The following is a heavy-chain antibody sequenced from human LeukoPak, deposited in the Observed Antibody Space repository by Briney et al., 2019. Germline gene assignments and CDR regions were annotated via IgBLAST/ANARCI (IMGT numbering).Heavy chain of an antibody. J-gene: IGHJ6*02. V-gene: IGHV3-53*01. CDR2: IYGGGDT. Sequence: PGGSLRLSCAASGFTFSSYSMNWVRQSSGKGLEWVSVIYGGGDTNYADSVKGRFIISRDTSKNTVYLQMNSLGAEDTAVYYCVREAVMPVGPSTIGTSGRPLYEYYGLDVWGQGTTVTVSS. CDR3: VREAVMPVGPSTIGTSGRPLYEYYGLDV. CDR1: GFTFSSYS. D-gene: IGHD6-13*01.